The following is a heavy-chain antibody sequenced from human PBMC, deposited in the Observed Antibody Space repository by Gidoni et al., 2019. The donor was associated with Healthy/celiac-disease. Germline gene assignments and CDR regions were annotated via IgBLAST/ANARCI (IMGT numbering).Heavy chain of an antibody. CDR1: CGSLSSGGYY. D-gene: IGHD1-26*01. J-gene: IGHJ4*02. CDR2: IYYSGST. CDR3: ASSGGGSYEPIDY. V-gene: IGHV4-31*03. Sequence: QVQLQESGPGLVNPSQTLSLTCTVSCGSLSSGGYYWSWIRQHPGQGLEWIGYIYYSGSTYYNPSLKRRVTISGDTSKNQFSLKLSSVTAADTAVYYCASSGGGSYEPIDYWGQGTLVTVSS.